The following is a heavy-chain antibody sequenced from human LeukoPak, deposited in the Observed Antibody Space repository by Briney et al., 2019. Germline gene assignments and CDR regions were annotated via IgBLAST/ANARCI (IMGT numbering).Heavy chain of an antibody. CDR1: GGSFSGYY. D-gene: IGHD3-16*02. CDR2: INHSGST. J-gene: IGHJ4*02. CDR3: ARFYDYVWGSYRTHFDY. Sequence: PSETLSLTCAVYGGSFSGYYWSWLRQPPGKGLEWIGEINHSGSTNYNPSLKSRVTISVDTSKNQFSLKLSSVTAADTAVYYCARFYDYVWGSYRTHFDYWGQGTLVTVSS. V-gene: IGHV4-34*01.